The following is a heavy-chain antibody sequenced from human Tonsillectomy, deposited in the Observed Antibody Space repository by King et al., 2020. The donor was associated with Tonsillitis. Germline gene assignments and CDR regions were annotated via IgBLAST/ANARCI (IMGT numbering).Heavy chain of an antibody. CDR2: ITANSKYI. V-gene: IGHV3-21*01. CDR1: GFTFRNYD. J-gene: IGHJ3*02. CDR3: MKDKGAYYYDSGRGAFDI. Sequence: VQLVESGGGLVKPGGSLRLSCAASGFTFRNYDMAWVRQGPGKGLEWVSSITANSKYIYYAASVKGRFTISRDNARTSLYLDMDILSAEDTAVYYCMKDKGAYYYDSGRGAFDIWGQGTTVTVSS. D-gene: IGHD3-22*01.